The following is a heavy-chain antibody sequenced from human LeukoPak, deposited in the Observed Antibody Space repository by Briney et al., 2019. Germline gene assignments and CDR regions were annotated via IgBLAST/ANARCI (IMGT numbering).Heavy chain of an antibody. D-gene: IGHD1-1*01. V-gene: IGHV3-21*01. CDR3: ARGTEINFDY. CDR2: ISDSSSYI. Sequence: GGSLRLSCAASGFTISTYYMNWVRQAPGKGLEWVSSISDSSSYIYYADSVKGRFTISRDNAKNSLYLQMNSLRAEDTAVYYCARGTEINFDYWGQGTLVTVSS. CDR1: GFTISTYY. J-gene: IGHJ4*02.